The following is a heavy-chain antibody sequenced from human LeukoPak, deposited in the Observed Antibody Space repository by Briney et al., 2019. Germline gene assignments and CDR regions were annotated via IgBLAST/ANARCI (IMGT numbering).Heavy chain of an antibody. CDR3: ARAIRYQLLSDY. Sequence: ASVKVSCKTSRYTFSTYDINWVRQAAGQGLEWMGWMNPNSGNTGFAQEFQGRATITRDTSITTAYLELSSLRSEDTAVYYCARAIRYQLLSDYWGQGTLVTVSS. D-gene: IGHD2-2*01. CDR1: RYTFSTYD. CDR2: MNPNSGNT. J-gene: IGHJ4*02. V-gene: IGHV1-8*03.